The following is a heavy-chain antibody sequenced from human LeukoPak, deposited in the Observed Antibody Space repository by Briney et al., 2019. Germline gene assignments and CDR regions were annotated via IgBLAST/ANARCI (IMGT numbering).Heavy chain of an antibody. Sequence: PSGTLSLTCAVSGGSISSSNWWSWIRQPPGKGLEWIGYIYYSGSTSYNPSLKSRVTISVDTSKNQFSLKLSSVTAADTAVYYCARAQYYYDSSGYFFDYWGQGTLVTVSS. V-gene: IGHV4-61*01. CDR1: GGSISSSNW. D-gene: IGHD3-22*01. CDR3: ARAQYYYDSSGYFFDY. CDR2: IYYSGST. J-gene: IGHJ4*02.